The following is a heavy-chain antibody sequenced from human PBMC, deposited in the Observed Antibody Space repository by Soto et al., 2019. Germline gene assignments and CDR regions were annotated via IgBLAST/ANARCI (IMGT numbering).Heavy chain of an antibody. CDR1: GGSISSGGYY. D-gene: IGHD5-12*01. J-gene: IGHJ4*02. Sequence: PSETLSLTCTVSGGSISSGGYYWSWIRQHPGKGLEWIGCIYYSGSTYYNPSLKSRVTISVDTSKNQFSLKLSSVTAADTAVYYCARKDSGYDDPLDYWGQGTLVTVSS. CDR2: IYYSGST. V-gene: IGHV4-39*01. CDR3: ARKDSGYDDPLDY.